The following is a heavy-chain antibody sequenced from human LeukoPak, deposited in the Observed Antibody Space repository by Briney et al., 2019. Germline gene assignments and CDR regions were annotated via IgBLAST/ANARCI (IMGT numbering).Heavy chain of an antibody. CDR2: IYDSGNT. J-gene: IGHJ5*02. CDR3: ARGFNSDISTAYSP. V-gene: IGHV4-38-2*01. D-gene: IGHD3-9*01. Sequence: PSETLSLTCGVSGSSISSDYFWGWIRQPPGKGLEWVGSIYDSGNTYYNPSLKSRVSISVDTSKNQFSLKMSSVTAADTAVYYCARGFNSDISTAYSPWGQGTLVTVSS. CDR1: GSSISSDYF.